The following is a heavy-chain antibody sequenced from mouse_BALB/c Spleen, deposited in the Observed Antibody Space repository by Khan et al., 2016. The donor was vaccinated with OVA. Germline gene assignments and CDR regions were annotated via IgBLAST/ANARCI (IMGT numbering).Heavy chain of an antibody. CDR2: INPTSGYT. J-gene: IGHJ2*01. CDR1: GYTFTTYW. Sequence: VQLQQSGAELAKPGASVKMSCKASGYTFTTYWMHWVKQRPGQGLEWIGYINPTSGYTDYNEKFKDSAILSADKSSSTAYMQLSSLTSEDSAVYYCTRDRIDYWGQGTTLTVSS. V-gene: IGHV1-7*01. CDR3: TRDRIDY.